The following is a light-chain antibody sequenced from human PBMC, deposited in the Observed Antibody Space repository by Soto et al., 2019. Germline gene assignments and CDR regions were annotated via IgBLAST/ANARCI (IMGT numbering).Light chain of an antibody. CDR3: MQGTHWPLT. V-gene: IGKV2-30*02. CDR1: QSLVHSDGNTY. CDR2: KVS. Sequence: EVVMTQSPLSLPVTLGQPASISCRSSQSLVHSDGNTYLNWFQQRPGQSPRRLISKVSNRDSGVPDRFGGSGSGTDFTLKISRVEAEDVGVYYCMQGTHWPLTFGQGTKVEIK. J-gene: IGKJ1*01.